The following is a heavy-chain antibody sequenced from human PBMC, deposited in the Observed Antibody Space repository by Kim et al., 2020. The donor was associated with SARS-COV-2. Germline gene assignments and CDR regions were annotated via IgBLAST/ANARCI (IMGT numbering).Heavy chain of an antibody. Sequence: SQTLSLTCAISGDSVSSDSAAWSWIRQSPSRGLEWLGRTYYRSKWYNEYAVSEKSRITINPDTSKNQFSLQLNSVTPEDTAVYYCARGVISSSWFPYFDYWGQGTLVTVSS. D-gene: IGHD6-13*01. V-gene: IGHV6-1*01. CDR1: GDSVSSDSAA. CDR2: TYYRSKWYN. CDR3: ARGVISSSWFPYFDY. J-gene: IGHJ4*02.